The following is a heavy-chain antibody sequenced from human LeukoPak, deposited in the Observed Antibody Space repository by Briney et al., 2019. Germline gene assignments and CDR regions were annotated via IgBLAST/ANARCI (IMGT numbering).Heavy chain of an antibody. J-gene: IGHJ4*02. CDR2: IYYSGRT. V-gene: IGHV4-59*01. CDR1: GGSISNCY. D-gene: IGHD2-2*01. Sequence: PSETLSLTCTVSGGSISNCYWSWIRQPPEKGLEWVWYIYYSGRTNYNPSLKSRVTISLAKSKNQFSLNLTSVTAADTAIYYCATEYCASSSCRFDSWGQGTLVTVSS. CDR3: ATEYCASSSCRFDS.